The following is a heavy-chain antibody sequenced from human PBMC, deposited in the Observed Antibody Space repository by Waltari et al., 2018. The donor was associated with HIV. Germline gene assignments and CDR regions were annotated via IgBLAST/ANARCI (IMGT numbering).Heavy chain of an antibody. J-gene: IGHJ4*02. Sequence: QVQLVQSGAEVKKPGAAVKVDCKASGYTFTGYYMHWVRQAPGQGLEWMGWINPNSGGTNYAQKFQGRVTMTRDTSISTAYMELSRLRSDDTAVYYCATALYSSSSAGSIDYWGQGTLVTVSS. CDR2: INPNSGGT. V-gene: IGHV1-2*02. CDR3: ATALYSSSSAGSIDY. CDR1: GYTFTGYY. D-gene: IGHD6-6*01.